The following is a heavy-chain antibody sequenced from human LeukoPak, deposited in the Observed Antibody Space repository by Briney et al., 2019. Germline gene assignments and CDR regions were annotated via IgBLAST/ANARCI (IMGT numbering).Heavy chain of an antibody. V-gene: IGHV1-46*02. CDR2: INPSGGGT. Sequence: ASVKVSCKASGYTFNSYYMHWVRQAPGQGLEWMGIINPSGGGTSYAQKFQGRVTMTRGTSTSTVYMELSSLRSEDTAVYYCARDGTLSSGWSWFDPWGQGTLVTVSS. J-gene: IGHJ5*02. D-gene: IGHD6-19*01. CDR1: GYTFNSYY. CDR3: ARDGTLSSGWSWFDP.